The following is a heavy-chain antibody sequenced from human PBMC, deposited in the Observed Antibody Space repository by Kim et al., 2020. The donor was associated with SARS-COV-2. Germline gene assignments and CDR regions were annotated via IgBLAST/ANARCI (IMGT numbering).Heavy chain of an antibody. D-gene: IGHD3-9*01. V-gene: IGHV3-7*03. CDR3: AREPRYYDILTRAYYYGMDV. Sequence: GGSLRLSCAASGFTFSSYCMSWVRQAPGKGLEWVANIKQDGSEKYYVDSVKGRFTISRDNAKNSLYLQMNSLRAEDTAVYYCAREPRYYDILTRAYYYGMDVWGQGTTVTVSS. CDR1: GFTFSSYC. J-gene: IGHJ6*02. CDR2: IKQDGSEK.